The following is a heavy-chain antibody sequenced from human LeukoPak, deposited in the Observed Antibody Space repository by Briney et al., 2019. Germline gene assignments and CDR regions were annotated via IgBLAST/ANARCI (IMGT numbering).Heavy chain of an antibody. CDR2: IIAYNGNT. CDR1: GYTFTSYG. CDR3: AKEEWLRRNFYGMDL. V-gene: IGHV1-18*01. Sequence: GSVKVSCKASGYTFTSYGISWVRQAPGQGLEWMGWIIAYNGNTNYAQKLQGRVTMTTDTSTSTAYMELRSLRSDDTAVYYCAKEEWLRRNFYGMDLWGQGTTVIVPS. D-gene: IGHD5-12*01. J-gene: IGHJ6*02.